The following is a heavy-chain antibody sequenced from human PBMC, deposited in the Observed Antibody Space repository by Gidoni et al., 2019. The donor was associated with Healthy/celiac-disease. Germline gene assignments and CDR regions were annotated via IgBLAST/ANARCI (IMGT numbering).Heavy chain of an antibody. D-gene: IGHD6-19*01. V-gene: IGHV3-48*02. J-gene: IGHJ5*02. CDR1: GFTFSSDR. CDR2: ISSSSSTI. CDR3: ARDPPEADSSGSNWFDP. Sequence: EVQLVESGGGLVQPGGSLRLSCAASGFTFSSDRMNWVRQAPGKGLEWVSYISSSSSTIYYADSVKGRFTISRDNAKNSLYLQMNSLRDEDTAVYYCARDPPEADSSGSNWFDPWGQGTLVTVSS.